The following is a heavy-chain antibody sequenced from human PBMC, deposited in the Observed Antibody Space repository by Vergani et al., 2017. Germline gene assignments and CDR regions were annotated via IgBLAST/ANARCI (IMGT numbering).Heavy chain of an antibody. V-gene: IGHV1-8*01. CDR2: MNPNSGNT. D-gene: IGHD4-11*01. CDR1: GYTFTSYD. J-gene: IGHJ5*02. CDR3: ARVRTRERTTDDYRFDP. Sequence: QVQLVQSGAEVKKPGASVKVSCKASGYTFTSYDINWVRQATGQGLEWMGWMNPNSGNTGYAQKFQGRITMTRDTSMSTAYMGLSSIRSDDTAVYYCARVRTRERTTDDYRFDPWGQGTLVTVSS.